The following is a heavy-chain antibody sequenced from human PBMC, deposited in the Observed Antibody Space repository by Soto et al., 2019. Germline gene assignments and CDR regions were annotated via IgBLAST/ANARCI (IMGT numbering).Heavy chain of an antibody. CDR3: AGVSWFRGMDV. D-gene: IGHD3-10*01. V-gene: IGHV6-1*01. J-gene: IGHJ6*02. CDR1: GDSVSSNSSA. CDR2: TYYRSNSYN. Sequence: QTPSLTCAISGDSVSSNSSAWNWISQSPSRGLEWLGRTYYRSNSYNDYAVSVKSRITINPDTSKNQFSLQLYSVTPEDTAVYYCAGVSWFRGMDVWGQGTPVTVSS.